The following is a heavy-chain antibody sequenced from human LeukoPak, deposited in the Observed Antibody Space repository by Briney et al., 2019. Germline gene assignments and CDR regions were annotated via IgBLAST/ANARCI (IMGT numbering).Heavy chain of an antibody. J-gene: IGHJ6*03. CDR3: ARRSTGCVEPYYYYYMDV. Sequence: SETLSLTCSVSGVSISCSNYYWVWIRQPPGNGLEWIGIVDSSGGSRYNPSLQSRVTFSVDTPNNQFSLKLISVTAADTAVYYCARRSTGCVEPYYYYYMDVWGKGTTVTVSS. CDR1: GVSISCSNYY. D-gene: IGHD1-1*01. CDR2: VDSSGGS. V-gene: IGHV4-39*01.